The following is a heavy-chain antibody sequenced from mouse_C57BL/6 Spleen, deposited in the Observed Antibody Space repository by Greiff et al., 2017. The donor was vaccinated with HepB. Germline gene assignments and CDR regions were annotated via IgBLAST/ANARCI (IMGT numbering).Heavy chain of an antibody. CDR1: GFSLTSYG. CDR3: ARTITTVVAEDAMDY. D-gene: IGHD1-1*01. V-gene: IGHV2-2*01. CDR2: IWSGGST. Sequence: QVQLKESGPGLVQPSQSLSITCTVSGFSLTSYGVHWVRQSPGKGLEWLGVIWSGGSTDYNAAFISRLSISKDNSKSQVFFKMNSLQADDTAIYYCARTITTVVAEDAMDYWGQGTSVTVSS. J-gene: IGHJ4*01.